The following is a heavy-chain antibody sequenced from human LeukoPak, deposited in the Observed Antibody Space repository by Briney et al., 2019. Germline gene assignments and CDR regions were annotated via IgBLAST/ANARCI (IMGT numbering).Heavy chain of an antibody. J-gene: IGHJ4*02. CDR1: GGSISSSSYY. D-gene: IGHD4-11*01. V-gene: IGHV4-39*01. CDR2: IYYSGST. CDR3: AKTTVTTLDY. Sequence: SETLSLTCTVSGGSISSSSYYWGWIRQPPGKGLEWIGRIYYSGSTYYNPSLKSRVTISVDTSKNQFSLKLSSVTAADTAVYYCAKTTVTTLDYWGRGTLVTVSS.